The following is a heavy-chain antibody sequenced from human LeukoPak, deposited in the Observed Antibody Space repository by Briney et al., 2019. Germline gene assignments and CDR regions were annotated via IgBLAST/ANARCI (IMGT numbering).Heavy chain of an antibody. CDR2: INHSGST. CDR1: GGSFSGYY. D-gene: IGHD3-10*01. J-gene: IGHJ6*02. CDR3: ARLSKYGSGTYYPDV. Sequence: KASETLSLTCAVYGGSFSGYYWSWIRQPPGKGLEWIGEINHSGSTNYNPSLKSRVTISVDTSKNQFSLTLSSVTAADTAVYYCARLSKYGSGTYYPDVWGQGTTVTVSS. V-gene: IGHV4-34*01.